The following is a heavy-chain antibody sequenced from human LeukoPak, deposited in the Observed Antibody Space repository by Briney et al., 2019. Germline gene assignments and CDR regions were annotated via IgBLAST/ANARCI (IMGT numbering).Heavy chain of an antibody. V-gene: IGHV3-21*01. CDR1: GFPFSSYS. J-gene: IGHJ4*02. CDR3: ARVGGGYSSSWYEILDY. Sequence: GGSLRLSFAASGFPFSSYSMNWVRQAPGKGLEWVSSISSSSSYIYYADSVKGRFTISRDNAKNSLYLQMNSLRAEDTAVYYCARVGGGYSSSWYEILDYWGQGTLVTVSS. CDR2: ISSSSSYI. D-gene: IGHD6-13*01.